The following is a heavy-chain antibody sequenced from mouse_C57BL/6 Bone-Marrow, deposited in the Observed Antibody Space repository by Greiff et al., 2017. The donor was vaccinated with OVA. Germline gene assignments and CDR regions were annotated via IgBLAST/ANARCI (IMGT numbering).Heavy chain of an antibody. D-gene: IGHD1-1*01. J-gene: IGHJ1*03. Sequence: VQLQQSGPELVKPGASVKISCKASGYTFTDYYINWVKQRPGQGLEWIGWIFPGSGSTYYNEKFKGKATLTVDKSSSTAYVLLSSLTSEDSAVYFCAREEKVDWYFDVWGTGTTVTVSS. CDR2: IFPGSGST. V-gene: IGHV1-75*01. CDR1: GYTFTDYY. CDR3: AREEKVDWYFDV.